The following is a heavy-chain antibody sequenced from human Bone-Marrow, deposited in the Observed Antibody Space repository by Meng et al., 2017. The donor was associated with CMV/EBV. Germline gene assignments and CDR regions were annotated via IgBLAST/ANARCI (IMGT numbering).Heavy chain of an antibody. Sequence: GGSLRLSCAASGFTFSGSAMHWVRKASGKGLEWVGRIRSKANSYATAYAASVKGRFTISRDDSKNTAYLQMNSLKTEVMAVYYCRVVVPAATAPDSTYGMDVWGQGTTVTVSS. D-gene: IGHD2-2*01. J-gene: IGHJ6*02. CDR3: RVVVPAATAPDSTYGMDV. CDR1: GFTFSGSA. V-gene: IGHV3-73*01. CDR2: IRSKANSYAT.